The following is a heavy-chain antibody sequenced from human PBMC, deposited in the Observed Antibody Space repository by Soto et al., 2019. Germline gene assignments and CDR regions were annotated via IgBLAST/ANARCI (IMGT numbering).Heavy chain of an antibody. V-gene: IGHV1-69*06. D-gene: IGHD3-22*01. J-gene: IGHJ3*02. CDR3: ALPYYYDRSGYYEVVDAFDI. Sequence: SVKVSCKASGGTFSSYAISWVRQAPGQGLEWMGGIIPIFGTANYAQKFQGRVTITADKSTSTAYMELSSLRSEDTAVYYCALPYYYDRSGYYEVVDAFDIWGQGTMVTVSS. CDR2: IIPIFGTA. CDR1: GGTFSSYA.